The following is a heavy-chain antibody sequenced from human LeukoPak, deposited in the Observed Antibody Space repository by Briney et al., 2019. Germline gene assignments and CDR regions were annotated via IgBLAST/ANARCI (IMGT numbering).Heavy chain of an antibody. D-gene: IGHD6-13*01. CDR2: ISGSSSYI. J-gene: IGHJ4*02. Sequence: GGSLRLSCAASGFTFSSFTINWVRQAPGKGLEWVSCISGSSSYIYYADSVKGRFTISRDNAKNSLYLQMNRLRAEDTAVYYCARVKDHRGIAVAGSDYWGQGALVTVSS. CDR1: GFTFSSFT. CDR3: ARVKDHRGIAVAGSDY. V-gene: IGHV3-21*01.